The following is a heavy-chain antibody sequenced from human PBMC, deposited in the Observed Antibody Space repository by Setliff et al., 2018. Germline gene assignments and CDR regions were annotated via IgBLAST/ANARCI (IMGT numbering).Heavy chain of an antibody. CDR1: GFSFSSHW. CDR3: ATAISGWFNY. V-gene: IGHV3-7*01. J-gene: IGHJ4*02. CDR2: IKEEGGEK. Sequence: HPGGSLRLSCAAFGFSFSSHWMSWVRQVPGKGLEWVANIKEEGGEKDYVDSVKGRFTISRDNAKNTLYLQMNSLRAEDTAIYYCATAISGWFNYWGQGALVTVSS. D-gene: IGHD6-19*01.